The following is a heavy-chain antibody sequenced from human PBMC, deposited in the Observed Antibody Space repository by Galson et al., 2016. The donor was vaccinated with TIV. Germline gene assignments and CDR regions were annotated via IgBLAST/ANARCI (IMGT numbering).Heavy chain of an antibody. CDR2: ISYDSTNT. V-gene: IGHV3-30*09. D-gene: IGHD3-3*02. CDR3: ARSRLGRAVNIFGVVVVAGWFDP. Sequence: SLRLSCAASTIHFSTFAMHWVRQAPGRGLEWVAVISYDSTNTYYADSVKGRFAISRDNDRNTLYLQLNSLRAEDTGVYYCARSRLGRAVNIFGVVVVAGWFDPWGQGTLVSVSS. J-gene: IGHJ5*02. CDR1: TIHFSTFA.